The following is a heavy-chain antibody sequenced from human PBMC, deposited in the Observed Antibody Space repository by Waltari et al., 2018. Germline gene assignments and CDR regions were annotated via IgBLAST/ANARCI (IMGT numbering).Heavy chain of an antibody. J-gene: IGHJ5*01. CDR2: TTDYNAYL. Sequence: EVLLVESGGGLVKPGGSLRLSCAASGFTITTFGMSWVRQAPGKGLEWVSSTTDYNAYLYYADSVRGRCTVSMDNAKNSLHLQMNNLRAEDTGVYYCARALTTPNDSWGQGTLVTVSS. V-gene: IGHV3-21*02. CDR3: ARALTTPNDS. D-gene: IGHD4-17*01. CDR1: GFTITTFG.